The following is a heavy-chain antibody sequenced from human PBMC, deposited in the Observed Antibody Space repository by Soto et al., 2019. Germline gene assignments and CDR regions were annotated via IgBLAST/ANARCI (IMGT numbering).Heavy chain of an antibody. CDR3: AHRTTVTPGPN. J-gene: IGHJ4*02. D-gene: IGHD4-4*01. Sequence: QITLKESGPTLVKPTQTLTLTCTFSGFSLSTDGLGVGWIRQPPGEALEWLALIYWNDEKRYRPSLHNRLTITKDTSRNQVVLTMTNMDPVDTATYYCAHRTTVTPGPNWGQGILVTVSS. V-gene: IGHV2-5*01. CDR1: GFSLSTDGLG. CDR2: IYWNDEK.